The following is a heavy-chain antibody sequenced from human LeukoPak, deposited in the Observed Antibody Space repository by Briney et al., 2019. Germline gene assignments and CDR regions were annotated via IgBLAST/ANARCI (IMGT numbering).Heavy chain of an antibody. J-gene: IGHJ2*01. CDR3: AKWGSTTTGYFDL. CDR1: GYTFTSYY. V-gene: IGHV3-23*01. Sequence: SCKASGYTFTSYYMHWVRQAPGKGLEWVSAISGSGGSTYYADSVKGRFTISRDNSKNTLYLQMNSLRAEDTAVYYCAKWGSTTTGYFDLWGRGTLVTVSS. D-gene: IGHD2-2*01. CDR2: ISGSGGST.